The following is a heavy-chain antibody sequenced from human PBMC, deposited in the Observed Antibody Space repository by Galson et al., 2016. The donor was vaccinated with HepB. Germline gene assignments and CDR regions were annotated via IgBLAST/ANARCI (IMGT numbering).Heavy chain of an antibody. Sequence: SLRLSCAASGFTFSRYAMSWVRQAPGKGLEWVSTISGNGGSTYYADSVKGRFTLSTDNSKNTLYLQMNGLRADDTAVYYCSKIIMVQGGVCFYGMNVWGQGTTVTFSS. CDR2: ISGNGGST. CDR1: GFTFSRYA. D-gene: IGHD3-10*01. CDR3: SKIIMVQGGVCFYGMNV. J-gene: IGHJ6*02. V-gene: IGHV3-23*01.